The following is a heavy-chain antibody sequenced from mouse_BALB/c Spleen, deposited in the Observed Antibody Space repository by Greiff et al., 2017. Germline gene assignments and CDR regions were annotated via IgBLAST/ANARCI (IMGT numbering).Heavy chain of an antibody. CDR3: ARGSNYGYCFDY. J-gene: IGHJ2*03. CDR2: INPKNGGI. Sequence: EVQLQPSGPELVKPGASVKIPCKASGYTFTDYNMNGVKQSHGKSLEWIGVINPKNGGIIYNQKFMGKATLTVDKSSSTAYMELRSLTAEDTAVYYCARGSNYGYCFDYWGQGASLTVAA. D-gene: IGHD1-2*01. V-gene: IGHV1-18*01. CDR1: GYTFTDYN.